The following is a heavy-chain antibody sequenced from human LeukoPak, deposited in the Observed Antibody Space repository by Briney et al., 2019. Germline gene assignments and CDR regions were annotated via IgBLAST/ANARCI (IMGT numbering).Heavy chain of an antibody. V-gene: IGHV3-30*02. CDR2: IRYDGSNE. J-gene: IGHJ4*02. CDR3: TGVSYCGGDCYHDY. Sequence: GGSLRLSCAASGFTFSSYGMHWVRQAPGKGLEWVAFIRYDGSNEYYADSVKGRFTISRDNAKNTLYLQMNSLRAEDTAVYYCTGVSYCGGDCYHDYWGQGTLVTVSS. D-gene: IGHD2-21*02. CDR1: GFTFSSYG.